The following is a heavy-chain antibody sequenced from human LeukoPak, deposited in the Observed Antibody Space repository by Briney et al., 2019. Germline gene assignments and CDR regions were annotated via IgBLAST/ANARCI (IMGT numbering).Heavy chain of an antibody. Sequence: GGSLRLSCVVSGFGFSDSYMTWIRQTPGKGLEWLAYISGSGSDIYYADSVKGRFTISRDNAKNSLYLQMNSLRAEDTAVYYCAKNPVVPATPTWGQGTLVTVSS. CDR3: AKNPVVPATPT. D-gene: IGHD2-15*01. J-gene: IGHJ4*02. V-gene: IGHV3-11*01. CDR1: GFGFSDSY. CDR2: ISGSGSDI.